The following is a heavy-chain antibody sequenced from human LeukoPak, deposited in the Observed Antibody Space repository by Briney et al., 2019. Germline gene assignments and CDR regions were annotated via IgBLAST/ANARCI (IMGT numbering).Heavy chain of an antibody. D-gene: IGHD2-2*01. CDR1: GFTFSRAW. V-gene: IGHV3-15*01. CDR3: TRISPNDYIVVVPAAD. J-gene: IGHJ4*02. CDR2: ITQTSSGGTT. Sequence: GGSLRLSCAASGFTFSRAWMSWVRQGPGTGLEWVGRITQTSSGGTTDYGAPVRGRFTISRDDSTNTVYLQMNSLKTEDTAEYYCTRISPNDYIVVVPAADWGQGTLVTVSS.